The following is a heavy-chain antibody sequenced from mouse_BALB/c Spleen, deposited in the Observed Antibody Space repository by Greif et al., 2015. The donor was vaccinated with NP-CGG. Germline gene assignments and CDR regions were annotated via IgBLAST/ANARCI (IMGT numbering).Heavy chain of an antibody. J-gene: IGHJ2*01. V-gene: IGHV14-4*02. CDR3: NAGYGSSYADFDY. Sequence: VQLQQSGAELVRSGASVKLSCTASGFNIKDYYMHWVKQRPEQGLEWIGWIDPENGDTEYAPKFQGKATMTADTSSNTAYLQLSSLTSEDTAVYYCNAGYGSSYADFDYWGQGTTLTVSS. CDR2: IDPENGDT. D-gene: IGHD1-1*01. CDR1: GFNIKDYY.